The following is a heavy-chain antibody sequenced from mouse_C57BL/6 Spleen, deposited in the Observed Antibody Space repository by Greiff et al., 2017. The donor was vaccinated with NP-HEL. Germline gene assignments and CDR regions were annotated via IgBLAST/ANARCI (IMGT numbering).Heavy chain of an antibody. CDR3: ARGDYYGSSL. D-gene: IGHD1-1*01. CDR1: GYTFTSYW. CDR2: IHPNSGST. V-gene: IGHV1-64*01. J-gene: IGHJ2*01. Sequence: QVQLKQPGAELVKPGASVKLSCKASGYTFTSYWMHWVKQRPGQGLEWIGMIHPNSGSTNYNEKFKSKATMTVDKSSSTAYMQRSSLTSEDSAVYYGARGDYYGSSLWGQGTTLTVSS.